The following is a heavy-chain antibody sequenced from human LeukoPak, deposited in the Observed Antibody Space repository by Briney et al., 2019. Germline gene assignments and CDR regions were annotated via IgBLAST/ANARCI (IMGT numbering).Heavy chain of an antibody. CDR3: AREILGGFNPGAY. CDR2: IHRSGSP. D-gene: IGHD1-14*01. Sequence: SETLSPTCTVSLDSTTSNFWSWVRQPPGKGLEWIGEIHRSGSPNYNPSLQSRVTISIDRSRNQIALELSSVTAADTAFYYCAREILGGFNPGAYWGQGTLSPSPQ. CDR1: LDSTTSNF. J-gene: IGHJ4*02. V-gene: IGHV4-4*02.